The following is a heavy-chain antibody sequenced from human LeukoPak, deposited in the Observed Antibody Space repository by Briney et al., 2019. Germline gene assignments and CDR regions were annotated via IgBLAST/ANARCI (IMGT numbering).Heavy chain of an antibody. J-gene: IGHJ4*02. D-gene: IGHD1-1*01. CDR2: IYNSGNT. CDR1: GDSIRNGGYY. CDR3: ARGPPFGQLEPSGAAD. V-gene: IGHV4-31*03. Sequence: PSETLSLTCTVSGDSIRNGGYYWTWIRQFPGKGLEWIGYIYNSGNTFYNPSLRSRVTISVDTSKSQFSLNLRSVTAADTAVYYCARGPPFGQLEPSGAADWGQGTLVTVSS.